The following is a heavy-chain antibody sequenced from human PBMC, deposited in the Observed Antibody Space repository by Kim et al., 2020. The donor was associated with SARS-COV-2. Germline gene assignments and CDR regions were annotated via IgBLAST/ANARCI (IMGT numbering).Heavy chain of an antibody. J-gene: IGHJ6*02. D-gene: IGHD3-16*02. V-gene: IGHV1-46*01. CDR1: GYTFTSYY. Sequence: ASVKVSCKASGYTFTSYYMHWVRQAPGQRLEWMGIINPSEDSTNYSQKFQGRITMTRDTSTGTVYMELSSLRSEDTAVYYCARDLIVSNSYFYHGIDVWGQGTTVTVSS. CDR2: INPSEDST. CDR3: ARDLIVSNSYFYHGIDV.